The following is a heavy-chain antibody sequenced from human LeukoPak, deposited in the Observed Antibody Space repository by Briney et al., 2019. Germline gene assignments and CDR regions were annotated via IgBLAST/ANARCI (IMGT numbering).Heavy chain of an antibody. CDR1: GGSISSGDYY. CDR2: IYYSGST. D-gene: IGHD3-16*01. V-gene: IGHV4-30-4*08. Sequence: SQTLSLTCTVSGGSISSGDYYWSWIRQPPGKGLEWIGYIYYSGSTYYNPSLKSRVTISVDTSKNQFSLKLSPVTAADTAVYYCARVGDRRQLRAWFDPWGQGTLVTVSS. J-gene: IGHJ5*02. CDR3: ARVGDRRQLRAWFDP.